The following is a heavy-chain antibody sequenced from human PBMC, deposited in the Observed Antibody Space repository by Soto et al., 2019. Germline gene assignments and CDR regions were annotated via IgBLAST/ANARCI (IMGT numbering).Heavy chain of an antibody. CDR1: GFTFSSYG. D-gene: IGHD3-10*01. Sequence: QVQLVESGGGVVQPGRSLRLSCAASGFTFSSYGMHWVRQAPGKGLEWVAVISYDGSNKYYADSVKGRFTISRDNSKNTLYLQMNSLRAEDTAVYYCAKDRVLLLWFGERGFDPWGQGTLVTVSS. CDR3: AKDRVLLLWFGERGFDP. CDR2: ISYDGSNK. J-gene: IGHJ5*02. V-gene: IGHV3-30*18.